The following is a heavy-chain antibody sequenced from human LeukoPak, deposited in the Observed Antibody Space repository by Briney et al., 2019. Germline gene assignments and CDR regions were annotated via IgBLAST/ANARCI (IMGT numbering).Heavy chain of an antibody. Sequence: GGSLRLSCAASGSTFSSYAMSWVRQAPGKGLEWVSAISGSGGSTYYADSVKGRFTISRDNSKNTLYLQMNSLRAEDTAVYYCAKVGIQLYYFDYWGQGTLVTVSS. CDR3: AKVGIQLYYFDY. CDR2: ISGSGGST. CDR1: GSTFSSYA. J-gene: IGHJ4*02. V-gene: IGHV3-23*01. D-gene: IGHD5-18*01.